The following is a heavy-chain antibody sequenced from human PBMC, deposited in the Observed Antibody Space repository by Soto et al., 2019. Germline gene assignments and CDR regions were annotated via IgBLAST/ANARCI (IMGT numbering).Heavy chain of an antibody. CDR3: AKLPSGALVREGEPDEFRYDGMDV. V-gene: IGHV3-23*01. CDR2: IKATDAGT. J-gene: IGHJ6*02. Sequence: EVQLLESGGGLVQPGGSLRLSCAASGFTFTKYAMSWVRQAPGKGLVWVSTIKATDAGTYYADSVKGRFTISRDKSKNVLELQMNSLSAGDTAVYYCAKLPSGALVREGEPDEFRYDGMDVWGQGNRVAVS. CDR1: GFTFTKYA. D-gene: IGHD3-10*01.